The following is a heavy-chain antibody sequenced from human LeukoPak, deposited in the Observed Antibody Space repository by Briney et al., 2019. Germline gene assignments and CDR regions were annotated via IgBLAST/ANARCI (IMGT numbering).Heavy chain of an antibody. J-gene: IGHJ6*02. D-gene: IGHD5-24*01. CDR3: ARWLQPYVMDV. CDR1: GGSISSYY. V-gene: IGHV4-59*01. CDR2: IYYSGST. Sequence: SETLSLTCTVSGGSISSYYWSWIRQPPGKGLEWIGYIYYSGSTNYNPSLKSRVTISVDTSKNQFSLKLSSVTAADTAVYYCARWLQPYVMDVWGQGTTVTVSS.